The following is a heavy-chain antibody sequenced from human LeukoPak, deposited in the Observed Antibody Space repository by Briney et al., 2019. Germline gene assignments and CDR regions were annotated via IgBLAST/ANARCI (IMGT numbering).Heavy chain of an antibody. Sequence: SETLPLTCTVSSGSISSYSYNWIRQPAGKGLEWIGRILTGGTTNYNPSLKSRVTLSADTSNNQFSLRLNSVTAADTAVYYCAREFLSSAGMRRGFDPWGQGTLVTVSS. CDR3: AREFLSSAGMRRGFDP. V-gene: IGHV4-4*07. CDR2: ILTGGTT. CDR1: SGSISSYS. D-gene: IGHD6-13*01. J-gene: IGHJ5*02.